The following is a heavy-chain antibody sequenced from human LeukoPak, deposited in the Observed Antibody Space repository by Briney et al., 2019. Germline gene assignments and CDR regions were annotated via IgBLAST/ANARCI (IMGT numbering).Heavy chain of an antibody. CDR1: GGYISTYY. J-gene: IGHJ4*02. Sequence: SETLSLTCTVSGGYISTYYWSWIRQPAGKGLEWIGRIYSSGSANYNPSLKSRLAMSVDTSKNQFSLRLSSVTAADTAVYYCARNYDFWSGYLDYWGQGTLVTVSS. V-gene: IGHV4-4*07. CDR2: IYSSGSA. D-gene: IGHD3-3*01. CDR3: ARNYDFWSGYLDY.